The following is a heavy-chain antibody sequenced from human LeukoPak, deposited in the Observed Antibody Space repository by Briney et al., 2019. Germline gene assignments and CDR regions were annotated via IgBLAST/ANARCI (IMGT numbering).Heavy chain of an antibody. CDR3: ARTENYYDSSGRPDAFDI. J-gene: IGHJ3*02. D-gene: IGHD3-22*01. Sequence: SETLSLTCAVYGGSFSGYYWSWIRRPPGKGLEWIGEINHSGSTNYNPSLKSRVTISVDTSKNQFSLKLSSVTAADTAVYYCARTENYYDSSGRPDAFDIWGQGTMVTVSS. V-gene: IGHV4-34*01. CDR1: GGSFSGYY. CDR2: INHSGST.